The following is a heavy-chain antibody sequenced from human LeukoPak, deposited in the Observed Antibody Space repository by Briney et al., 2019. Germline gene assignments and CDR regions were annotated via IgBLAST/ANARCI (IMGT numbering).Heavy chain of an antibody. CDR2: IESSGAT. J-gene: IGHJ4*02. Sequence: SETLSLTCAVSGGSFVVYKRSWIRQPPGKGLEWIGSIESSGATFYIPSLKGRITISSDTSKNQFSLELNSVTAADTAVYYCVRDKGHFDVDYWGQGTLVTVSS. V-gene: IGHV4-39*07. CDR3: VRDKGHFDVDY. D-gene: IGHD3-9*01. CDR1: GGSFVVYK.